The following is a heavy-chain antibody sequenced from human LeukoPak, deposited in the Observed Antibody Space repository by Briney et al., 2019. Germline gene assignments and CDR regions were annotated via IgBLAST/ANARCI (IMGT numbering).Heavy chain of an antibody. CDR2: ISNDGDT. D-gene: IGHD6-19*01. CDR3: VRNSSGRILYYYYYYMDV. Sequence: GGSLRLSCAASGFTVSSNYMSWVRQGPGKGLECVSVISNDGDTYYADSVKGRFTISRDTSKNTVSLQMNSLRAEDTAVYYCVRNSSGRILYYYYYYMDVWGKGTTVTVSS. CDR1: GFTVSSNY. J-gene: IGHJ6*03. V-gene: IGHV3-53*01.